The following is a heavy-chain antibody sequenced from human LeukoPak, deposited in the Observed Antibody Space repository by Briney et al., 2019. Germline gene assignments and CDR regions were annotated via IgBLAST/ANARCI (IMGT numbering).Heavy chain of an antibody. D-gene: IGHD3-22*01. CDR3: ARGEATYYYDSSLMDV. CDR1: GYTFTSYA. CDR2: INAGNGNT. V-gene: IGHV1-3*03. J-gene: IGHJ6*03. Sequence: GASVKVSCTASGYTFTSYAMHWVRQAPGQRLEWMGWINAGNGNTKYSQEFQGRVTITRDTSASTAYMELSSLRSEDMAVYYCARGEATYYYDSSLMDVWGKGTTVTVSS.